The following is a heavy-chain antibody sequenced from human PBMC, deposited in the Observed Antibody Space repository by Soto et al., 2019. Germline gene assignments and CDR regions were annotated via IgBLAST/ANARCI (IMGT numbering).Heavy chain of an antibody. V-gene: IGHV3-11*01. D-gene: IGHD6-13*01. CDR1: GFTFSDYY. CDR2: ISSSGSTI. CDR3: ARGSSSWYVYYYYYMDV. J-gene: IGHJ6*03. Sequence: GGSLRLSCAASGFTFSDYYMSWIRQAPGKGLEWVSYISSSGSTIYYADSVKGRFTISRDNAENSLYLQMNSLRAEDTAVYYCARGSSSWYVYYYYYMDVWGKGTTVTVSS.